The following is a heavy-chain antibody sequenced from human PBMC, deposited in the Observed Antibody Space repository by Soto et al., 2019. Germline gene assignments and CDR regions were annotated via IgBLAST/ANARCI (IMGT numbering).Heavy chain of an antibody. D-gene: IGHD2-8*01. CDR2: IIPIFGTA. CDR1: GGTFSSYA. Sequence: ASVKVSCKASGGTFSSYAISWVRQAPGQGLELMGGIIPIFGTANYAQKFQGRVTITADESTSTAYMELSSLRSEDTAVYYCARDQVKEVYALPNLSSARMDVWGQGTTVTVYS. V-gene: IGHV1-69*13. J-gene: IGHJ6*02. CDR3: ARDQVKEVYALPNLSSARMDV.